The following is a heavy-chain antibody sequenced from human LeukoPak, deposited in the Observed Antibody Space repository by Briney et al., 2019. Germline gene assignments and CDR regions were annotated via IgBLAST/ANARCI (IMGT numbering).Heavy chain of an antibody. V-gene: IGHV3-21*01. J-gene: IGHJ4*02. CDR2: VNTVSSYI. Sequence: KSGGSLRLSCAASGFGFSSYSMNWVRQAPGKGLEWVASVNTVSSYIYYADSMRGRFTISRDNAKNSLFLQMNSLRAEDTAVYYCARLRRNSDRSDFFYYYDHWGQGTLVTVSS. CDR1: GFGFSSYS. CDR3: ARLRRNSDRSDFFYYYDH. D-gene: IGHD3-22*01.